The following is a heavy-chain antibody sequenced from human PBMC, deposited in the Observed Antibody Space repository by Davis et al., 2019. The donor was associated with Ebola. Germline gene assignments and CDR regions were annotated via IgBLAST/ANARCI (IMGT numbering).Heavy chain of an antibody. D-gene: IGHD1-26*01. CDR3: ARDHLEGSLDY. CDR2: ISSSAYYI. J-gene: IGHJ4*02. V-gene: IGHV3-21*01. CDR1: GFTFNTYT. Sequence: GESLKISCAASGFTFNTYTVHWVRQAPGKGLEWVSSISSSAYYIYYADSVKGRFTISRDNPRKMMYLQMNNLRVQDTAVYYCARDHLEGSLDYWGQGTLVIVS.